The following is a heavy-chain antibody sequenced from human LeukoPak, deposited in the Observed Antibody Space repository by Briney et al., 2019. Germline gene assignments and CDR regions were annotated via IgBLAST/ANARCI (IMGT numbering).Heavy chain of an antibody. D-gene: IGHD3-9*01. CDR2: MNPRGGST. Sequence: GASVKVSCKASGYSFTRYYMHWVRQAPGQGLEWMGVMNPRGGSTTDAQKFQGRVTMTRDTSTSTVYKELSSLRSEDTAVYYCAREGYDVLTGYPMFDYWGQGTLVTVSS. CDR1: GYSFTRYY. CDR3: AREGYDVLTGYPMFDY. J-gene: IGHJ4*02. V-gene: IGHV1-46*01.